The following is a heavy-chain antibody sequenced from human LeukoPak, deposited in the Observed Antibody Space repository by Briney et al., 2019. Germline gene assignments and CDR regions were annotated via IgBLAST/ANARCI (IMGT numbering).Heavy chain of an antibody. CDR1: GYTFTSYA. J-gene: IGHJ6*02. CDR3: GWSQGDYYGMDV. CDR2: INPSGGST. Sequence: ASVKVSCKASGYTFTSYAMHWVRQAPGQRLEWMGIINPSGGSTSYAQKFQGRVTMTRDTSTSTVYMELSSLRSEDTAVYYCGWSQGDYYGMDVWGQGTTVTVSS. V-gene: IGHV1-46*01.